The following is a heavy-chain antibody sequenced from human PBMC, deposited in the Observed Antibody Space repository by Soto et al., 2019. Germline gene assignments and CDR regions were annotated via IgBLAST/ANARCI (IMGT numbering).Heavy chain of an antibody. CDR1: GFTFSSYA. CDR3: ASLPYYYDSSAKGYY. Sequence: ESGGGVVQPGRSLRLSCAASGFTFSSYAMHWVRQAPGKGLEWVAVISYDGSNKYYADSVKGRFTISRDNSKNTLYLQMNSLRAEDTAVYYCASLPYYYDSSAKGYYWGQGTLVTVSS. V-gene: IGHV3-30-3*01. J-gene: IGHJ4*02. CDR2: ISYDGSNK. D-gene: IGHD3-22*01.